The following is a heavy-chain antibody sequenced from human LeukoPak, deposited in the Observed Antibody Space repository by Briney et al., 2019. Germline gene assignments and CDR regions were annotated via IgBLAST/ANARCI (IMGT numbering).Heavy chain of an antibody. CDR2: INHSGST. Sequence: SETLSLTCAVYGGSFSGYYWSWIRQSPGKGLEWIGEINHSGSTNYNPSLKSRVTISVDTSKNQFSLKLSSVTAADTAVYYCARTAHYYDSSGYSYWGQGTLVTVSS. D-gene: IGHD3-22*01. CDR3: ARTAHYYDSSGYSY. V-gene: IGHV4-34*01. J-gene: IGHJ4*02. CDR1: GGSFSGYY.